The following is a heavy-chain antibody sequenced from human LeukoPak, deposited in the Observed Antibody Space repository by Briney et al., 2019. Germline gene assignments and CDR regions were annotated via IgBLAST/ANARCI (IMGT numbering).Heavy chain of an antibody. D-gene: IGHD3-10*01. J-gene: IGHJ6*02. CDR2: IYTSGST. V-gene: IGHV4-61*02. CDR1: GGSISSGSYY. CDR3: ARTLVRGVVGRGYYYYGMDV. Sequence: SQTLSLTCTVSGGSISSGSYYWSWIRQPAGKGLEWIGRIYTSGSTNYNPSLKSRVTISVDTSKNQFSLKLSSVTAAHTAVYYCARTLVRGVVGRGYYYYGMDVWGQGTTVTVSS.